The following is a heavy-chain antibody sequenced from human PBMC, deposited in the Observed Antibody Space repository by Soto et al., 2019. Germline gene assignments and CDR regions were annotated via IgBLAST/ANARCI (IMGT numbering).Heavy chain of an antibody. CDR3: TTEGYCSGGSCYPPRYYYYYGMDV. D-gene: IGHD2-15*01. CDR2: IKSKTDGGTT. Sequence: GGSLRLSCAASGFTFSKAWMSWVRQAPGEGLEWVGRIKSKTDGGTTDYAAPVKGRFTISRDDSKNTLYLQMNSLKTEDTAVYYCTTEGYCSGGSCYPPRYYYYYGMDVWGQGTTVTVSS. CDR1: GFTFSKAW. J-gene: IGHJ6*02. V-gene: IGHV3-15*01.